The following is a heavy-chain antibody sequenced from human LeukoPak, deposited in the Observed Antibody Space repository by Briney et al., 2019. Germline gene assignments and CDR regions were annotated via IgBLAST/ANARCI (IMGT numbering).Heavy chain of an antibody. CDR2: INHSGSA. CDR3: ARFHYGSGSYYPGFDP. J-gene: IGHJ5*02. Sequence: SETLSLTRAVYGVSLSGYYWSWIREPPREGLEWGGEINHSGSANYTPPLKSRVTISVDTSKNQFPLKLRSVTAADPAVYYCARFHYGSGSYYPGFDPWGQGTLVTVSS. V-gene: IGHV4-34*01. D-gene: IGHD3-10*01. CDR1: GVSLSGYY.